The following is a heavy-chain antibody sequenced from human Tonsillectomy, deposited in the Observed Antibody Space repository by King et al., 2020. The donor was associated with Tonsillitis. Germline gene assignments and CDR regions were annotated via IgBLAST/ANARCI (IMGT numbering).Heavy chain of an antibody. J-gene: IGHJ3*01. D-gene: IGHD3-22*01. V-gene: IGHV3-21*01. CDR3: AKDKGAAYFDTGRGAFDV. Sequence: VQLVESGGALVKPGGSLRLSCATSGFTFSDYDMNWVRQAPGKGLEWVSSIRSSGRNINYADSVKGRFTISRDNSKKSLHLQMDSLRAEDTAVYYCAKDKGAAYFDTGRGAFDVWGQGTVVTVSS. CDR1: GFTFSDYD. CDR2: IRSSGRNI.